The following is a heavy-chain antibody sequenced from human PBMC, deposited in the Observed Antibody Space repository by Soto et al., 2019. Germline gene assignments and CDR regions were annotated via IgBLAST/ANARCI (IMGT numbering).Heavy chain of an antibody. J-gene: IGHJ4*02. CDR1: GGSITINANS. Sequence: SETLSLTCRVSGGSITINANSWAWFRQPPGRGLEWIGSIYHDGSTNYNPSLKYRVTISVDTSKSQFSLKLSSVTAADTAVYYCARQGQLADYFDYWGQGTLVTVSS. CDR2: IYHDGST. CDR3: ARQGQLADYFDY. V-gene: IGHV4-39*01. D-gene: IGHD6-13*01.